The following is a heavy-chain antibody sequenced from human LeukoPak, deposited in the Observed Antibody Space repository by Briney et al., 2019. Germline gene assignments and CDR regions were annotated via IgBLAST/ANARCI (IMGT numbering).Heavy chain of an antibody. CDR1: GFTFSSYW. D-gene: IGHD3-22*01. CDR3: ATDDNNGSDY. J-gene: IGHJ4*02. V-gene: IGHV3-7*01. CDR2: IKRDGSEK. Sequence: GGSLRLSCAASGFTFSSYWMCWVRQAPGKGLEWVANIKRDGSEKYYVDSVKGRFTISRDNAKNSLYLQMNSLRAEDTAVYYCATDDNNGSDYWGQGTLVTVSS.